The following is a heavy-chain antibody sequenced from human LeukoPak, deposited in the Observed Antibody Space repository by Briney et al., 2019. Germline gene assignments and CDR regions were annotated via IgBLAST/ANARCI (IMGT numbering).Heavy chain of an antibody. CDR3: VRDRGSGWYYMDL. J-gene: IGHJ4*02. D-gene: IGHD6-19*01. CDR1: GLTFSIYA. Sequence: HTGGSLRLSCAASGLTFSIYAMSWVRQAPGKGLDWVSVINSNGGTAHYAGSVRGRFTISRDNSKNIVSLQMKSLRADDTAIYFCVRDRGSGWYYMDLWGQGTLVTVSS. CDR2: INSNGGTA. V-gene: IGHV3-23*01.